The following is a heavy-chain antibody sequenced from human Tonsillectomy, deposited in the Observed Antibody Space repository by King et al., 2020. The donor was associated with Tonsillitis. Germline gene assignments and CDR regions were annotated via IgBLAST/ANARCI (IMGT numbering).Heavy chain of an antibody. Sequence: VQLVESGGGLVQPGGSLRLSCAASGFTFSSSAMHWVRLAPGKGLEWVAYIWSDGTDKLYAESVKGRFTISRDNSKSIQYLQMNSLRPEDTAVYYCVKDQGAGGSREYWGQGTLVTVSS. CDR3: VKDQGAGGSREY. CDR2: IWSDGTDK. V-gene: IGHV3-30*02. J-gene: IGHJ4*02. D-gene: IGHD4-23*01. CDR1: GFTFSSSA.